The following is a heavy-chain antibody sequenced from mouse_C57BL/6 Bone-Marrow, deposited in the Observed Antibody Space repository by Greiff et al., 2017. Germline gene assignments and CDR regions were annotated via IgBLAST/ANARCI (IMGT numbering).Heavy chain of an antibody. CDR2: IWRGGST. CDR1: GFSLTSYG. CDR3: AKNRAYGNFYFDY. V-gene: IGHV2-5*01. Sequence: VQLQQSGPGLVQPSQSLSITCTVSGFSLTSYGVHWVRQSPGKGLEWLGVIWRGGSTDYNAAFMSRLSITKDNSKSQVFFKINSLQADDTAIYYCAKNRAYGNFYFDYWGQGTTLTVSS. D-gene: IGHD2-1*01. J-gene: IGHJ2*01.